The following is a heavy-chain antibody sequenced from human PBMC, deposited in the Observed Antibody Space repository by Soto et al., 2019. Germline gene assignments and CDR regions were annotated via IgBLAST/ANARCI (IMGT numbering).Heavy chain of an antibody. CDR3: TRTADFTSAFDI. Sequence: PGGSLRLSCAASGFTFSNYDLHWVRQAPGKGLQWVANINVAGNTFYPVSVKGRFTISREDAKNSFYLHINSLRADDTAVYYCTRTADFTSAFDIWGQGTMVTVS. CDR2: INVAGNT. D-gene: IGHD2-21*02. J-gene: IGHJ3*02. V-gene: IGHV3-13*01. CDR1: GFTFSNYD.